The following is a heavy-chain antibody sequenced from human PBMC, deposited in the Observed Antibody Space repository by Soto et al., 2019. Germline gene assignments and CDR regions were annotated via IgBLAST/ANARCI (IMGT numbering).Heavy chain of an antibody. D-gene: IGHD6-19*01. Sequence: EVQLLESGGGLVQPGGSLRLSCAASGFTFSSYAMSWVRQAPGKGLEWVSAISGSGGSTYYADSVKGRFTISRDNSKNTLYLQMNSLRAEDTAVYYCAKDVGIAVAGIESAFDIWGQGTMVTVSS. CDR1: GFTFSSYA. J-gene: IGHJ3*02. V-gene: IGHV3-23*01. CDR3: AKDVGIAVAGIESAFDI. CDR2: ISGSGGST.